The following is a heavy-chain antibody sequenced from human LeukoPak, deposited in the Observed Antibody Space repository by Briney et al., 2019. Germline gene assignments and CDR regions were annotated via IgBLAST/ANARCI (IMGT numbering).Heavy chain of an antibody. V-gene: IGHV3-30-3*02. CDR3: AKDQDPHSYGSGSYAPFDY. Sequence: SCKASGYTFTSYGVSWVRQAPGQGLEWLAVISYDGSNKYYADSVKGRFTISRDNSKNTLYLQMNSLRADDTAVYYCAKDQDPHSYGSGSYAPFDYWGQGTLVTVSS. D-gene: IGHD3-10*01. CDR1: GYTFTSYG. CDR2: ISYDGSNK. J-gene: IGHJ4*02.